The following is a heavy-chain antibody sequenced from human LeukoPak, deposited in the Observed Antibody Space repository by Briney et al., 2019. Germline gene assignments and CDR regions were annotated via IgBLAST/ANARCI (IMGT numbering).Heavy chain of an antibody. Sequence: GESLKISCKGSGSSFTSYWIGWVRQMPGKGLEWMGIIYPGDSDTRYSPSFQGQVTISADKSISTAYLQWSSLRASDTAMYYCARTYYYDSSGYSTILFQHWGQGTLVTVSS. CDR3: ARTYYYDSSGYSTILFQH. J-gene: IGHJ1*01. CDR2: IYPGDSDT. V-gene: IGHV5-51*01. D-gene: IGHD3-22*01. CDR1: GSSFTSYW.